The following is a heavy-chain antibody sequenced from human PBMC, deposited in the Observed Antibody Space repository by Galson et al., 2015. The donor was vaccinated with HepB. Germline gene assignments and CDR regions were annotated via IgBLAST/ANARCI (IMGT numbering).Heavy chain of an antibody. D-gene: IGHD3-16*02. Sequence: SLRLSCAASGFTFSNYGMHWVRQAPGKGLEWVAVMSYDGSNKYYVDSVKGRFTISRDNSKNTLFLQMNSLRAEDKAVYYCAKANYDYVWGTYPYVDYWGQGTLVTVSS. CDR1: GFTFSNYG. J-gene: IGHJ4*02. CDR3: AKANYDYVWGTYPYVDY. V-gene: IGHV3-30*18. CDR2: MSYDGSNK.